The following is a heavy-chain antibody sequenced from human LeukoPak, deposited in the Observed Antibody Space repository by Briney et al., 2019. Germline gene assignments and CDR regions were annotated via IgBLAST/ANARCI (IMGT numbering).Heavy chain of an antibody. D-gene: IGHD5-12*01. V-gene: IGHV3-53*01. J-gene: IGHJ4*02. CDR3: AREGSGYDSHIPFDY. CDR2: IYSGGST. Sequence: PGGSLRLSCAAPGFTVSSNYMSWVRQAPGKGLEWVSVIYSGGSTYYAGSVKGRFTISRDNSKNTLYLQMNSLRAEDTAVYYCAREGSGYDSHIPFDYGGQGTLVTVSS. CDR1: GFTVSSNY.